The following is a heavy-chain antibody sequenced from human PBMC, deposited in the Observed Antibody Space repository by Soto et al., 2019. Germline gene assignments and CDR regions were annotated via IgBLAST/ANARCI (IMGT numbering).Heavy chain of an antibody. CDR2: VSANSDYI. CDR3: AKGFYYGEYRYYFDY. J-gene: IGHJ4*02. CDR1: GFRFGDYA. Sequence: EVQLVESGAGLIQPGRSLRVSCVASGFRFGDYAMRWVRQAPGKGLEWVSGVSANSDYIDYADSVKGRFTISRDNAKDFLYLQMSSLGTEDTTFYYHAKGFYYGEYRYYFDYWGQGTLVTVAS. D-gene: IGHD4-17*01. V-gene: IGHV3-9*01.